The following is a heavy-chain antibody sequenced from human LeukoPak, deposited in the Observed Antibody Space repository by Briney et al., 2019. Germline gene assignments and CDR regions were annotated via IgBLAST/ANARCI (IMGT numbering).Heavy chain of an antibody. CDR1: GGSISSGDYY. D-gene: IGHD2-21*02. CDR2: IYYSGST. V-gene: IGHV4-30-4*01. CDR3: ARVGTVVVTARSARYFDL. J-gene: IGHJ2*01. Sequence: PSETLSPTCTVSGGSISSGDYYWSWIRQPPGKGLEWIGYIYYSGSTYYNPSLKSRVTISVDTSKNQFSLKLSSVTAADTAVYYCARVGTVVVTARSARYFDLWGRGTLVTVSS.